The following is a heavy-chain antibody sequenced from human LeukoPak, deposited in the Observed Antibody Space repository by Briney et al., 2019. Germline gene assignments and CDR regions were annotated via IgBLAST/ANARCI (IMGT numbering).Heavy chain of an antibody. V-gene: IGHV3-9*01. Sequence: GGSLRLSCAASGFTFDDYAMHWVRQGPGKGLEWVSGISWNSGRIGYADSVKGRFTISRDNSKNTLYLQMNSLRAEDTAVYYCAKYYDSSGYHSDYWGQGTLVTVSS. J-gene: IGHJ4*02. CDR1: GFTFDDYA. CDR2: ISWNSGRI. CDR3: AKYYDSSGYHSDY. D-gene: IGHD3-22*01.